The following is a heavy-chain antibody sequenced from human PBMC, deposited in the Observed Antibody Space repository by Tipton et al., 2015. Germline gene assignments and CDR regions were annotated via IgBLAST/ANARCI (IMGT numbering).Heavy chain of an antibody. V-gene: IGHV4-39*01. CDR1: GGPITSSAYY. D-gene: IGHD4-23*01. CDR3: ARHLNYGGNCHWDY. CDR2: VYFSGTT. J-gene: IGHJ4*02. Sequence: TLSLTCTVSGGPITSSAYYWGRIRQPPGKGLEWIGSVYFSGTTYYNPSLQSRVTVSLDTSKNQFSLSLSSVTAADTAVYYCARHLNYGGNCHWDYWGQGALVTVSS.